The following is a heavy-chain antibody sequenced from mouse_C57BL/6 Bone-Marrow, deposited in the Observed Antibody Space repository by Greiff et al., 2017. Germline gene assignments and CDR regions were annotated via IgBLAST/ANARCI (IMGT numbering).Heavy chain of an antibody. V-gene: IGHV1-75*01. CDR2: IFPGSGST. Sequence: QVQLQQSGPALVKPGASVKISCKASGYTFTDYYINWVKQRPGQGLEWIGWIFPGSGSTYYNEKFKGKATLTVDKSSSTAYMLFSSLTSEDSAVYFCARHFATVVAHWYFDVWGTGTTVTVSS. CDR1: GYTFTDYY. D-gene: IGHD1-1*01. J-gene: IGHJ1*03. CDR3: ARHFATVVAHWYFDV.